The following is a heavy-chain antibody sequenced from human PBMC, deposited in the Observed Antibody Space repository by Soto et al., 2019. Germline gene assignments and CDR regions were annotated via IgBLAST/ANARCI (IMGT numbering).Heavy chain of an antibody. Sequence: GGSLRLSCAASGFTFSSYAMSWVRQAPGKGLEWVSAISGSGGSTYYADSVKGRFTISRDNSKNTLYLQMNSLRAEDTAVYYCAKHGGDLAVAARGKRYYYYGMDAWGQGTTVTVSS. V-gene: IGHV3-23*01. D-gene: IGHD6-19*01. CDR3: AKHGGDLAVAARGKRYYYYGMDA. CDR2: ISGSGGST. CDR1: GFTFSSYA. J-gene: IGHJ6*02.